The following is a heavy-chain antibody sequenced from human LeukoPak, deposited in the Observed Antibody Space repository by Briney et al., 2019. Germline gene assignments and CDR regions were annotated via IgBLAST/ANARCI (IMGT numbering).Heavy chain of an antibody. J-gene: IGHJ5*02. D-gene: IGHD6-13*01. V-gene: IGHV3-9*01. CDR1: GFTFDDYA. CDR2: ISWNSGSI. Sequence: PGRSLRLSCAASGFTFDDYAMHWVRQAPGKGLEWVSGISWNSGSIGYADSVKGRFTISRDNAKNSLYLQMNSLRAEDTALYYCAKDSSSWYGEGWFDPWGQGTLVTVSS. CDR3: AKDSSSWYGEGWFDP.